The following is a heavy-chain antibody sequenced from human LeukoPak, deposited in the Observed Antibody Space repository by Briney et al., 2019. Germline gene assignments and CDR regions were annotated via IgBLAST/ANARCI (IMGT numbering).Heavy chain of an antibody. V-gene: IGHV4-4*07. CDR1: GGSISSYY. CDR3: ARSSRLLPYYYYYYMDV. D-gene: IGHD2-21*02. Sequence: SETLSLTCTVSGGSISSYYWSWIRQPAGKGLEWIGRIYTSGSTNYNPSLKSRVTMSVDTSKNQFSLKLSSVTAADTAVYYCARSSRLLPYYYYYYMDVWGKGTTVTISS. CDR2: IYTSGST. J-gene: IGHJ6*03.